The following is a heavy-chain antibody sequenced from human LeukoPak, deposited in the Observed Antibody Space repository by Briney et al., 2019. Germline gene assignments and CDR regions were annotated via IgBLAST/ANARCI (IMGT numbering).Heavy chain of an antibody. CDR1: GFTFSSYA. D-gene: IGHD3-22*01. Sequence: GGSLRLSCAASGFTFSSYAMSWVRQAPGKGLEWVLAISGSGGSTYYADSVKGRFTISRDNSKNTLYLQMNSLRAEDTAVYYCAKALRITMIVAGFDYWGQGTLVTVSS. J-gene: IGHJ4*02. V-gene: IGHV3-23*01. CDR3: AKALRITMIVAGFDY. CDR2: ISGSGGST.